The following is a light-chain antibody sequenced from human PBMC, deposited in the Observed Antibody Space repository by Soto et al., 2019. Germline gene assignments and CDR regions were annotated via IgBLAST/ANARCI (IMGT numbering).Light chain of an antibody. Sequence: EIVLTQSPGTLSLSPGESATLSCRASQSVRSNYLAWYQQKPGQAPRLLIYGASSRATGVPDRFSGSGSGTDVTLTIARLEPEDCAVHYCQQYDDSLTFGQGTRLEIE. CDR2: GAS. V-gene: IGKV3-20*01. J-gene: IGKJ5*01. CDR3: QQYDDSLT. CDR1: QSVRSNY.